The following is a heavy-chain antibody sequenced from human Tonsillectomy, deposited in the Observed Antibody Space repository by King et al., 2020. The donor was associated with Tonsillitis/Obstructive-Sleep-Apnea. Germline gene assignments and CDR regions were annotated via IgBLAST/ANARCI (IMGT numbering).Heavy chain of an antibody. CDR3: ARRTGYCSSTSCRRRGYFDY. CDR2: ISSSGSTI. Sequence: VQLVESGGGLVQPGGSLRLSCAASGLTFSSYEMNWVRQAPGKGLEWVSYISSSGSTIYYADSVKGRFTISRDNAKNSLYLQMNSLRAEDTAVYYCARRTGYCSSTSCRRRGYFDYWGQGTLVTVSS. D-gene: IGHD2-2*01. CDR1: GLTFSSYE. V-gene: IGHV3-48*03. J-gene: IGHJ4*02.